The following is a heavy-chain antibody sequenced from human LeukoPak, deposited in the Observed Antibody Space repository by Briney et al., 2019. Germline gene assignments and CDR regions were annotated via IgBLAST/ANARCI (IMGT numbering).Heavy chain of an antibody. D-gene: IGHD3-22*01. CDR2: IKSRTGGGSS. Sequence: PGGSLRLSCAASGFTFSNAWMSWVRQAPGKGLEWVGRIKSRTGGGSSDYAAHGKGRFTISRDDSKNTLYLQMNSLKTEDTAVYYCTTPRMDSSGYYMYYYYGMDVWGQGTTVTVSS. V-gene: IGHV3-15*01. J-gene: IGHJ6*02. CDR1: GFTFSNAW. CDR3: TTPRMDSSGYYMYYYYGMDV.